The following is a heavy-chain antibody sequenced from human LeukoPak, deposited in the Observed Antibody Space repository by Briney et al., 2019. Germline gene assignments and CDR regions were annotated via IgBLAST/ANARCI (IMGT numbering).Heavy chain of an antibody. J-gene: IGHJ4*02. V-gene: IGHV4-30-2*01. D-gene: IGHD2-15*01. Sequence: PSETLSLTCAVSGGSISSGGYYWSWIRQPPGKGLEWIGYIYHSGSTYYNPSLKSRVTISVDRSKNQFSLKLSSVTAADTAVYYCGRGSYCSGGSCYRGFFDYWGQGTLVTVSS. CDR3: GRGSYCSGGSCYRGFFDY. CDR1: GGSISSGGYY. CDR2: IYHSGST.